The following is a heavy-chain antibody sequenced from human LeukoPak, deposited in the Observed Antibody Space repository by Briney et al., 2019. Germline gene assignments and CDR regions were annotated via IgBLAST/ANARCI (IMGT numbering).Heavy chain of an antibody. Sequence: GGSLRLSCAATGFSFGGYAMTWVRQAPGKGLEWVSSITYNGAATYYLDSVKARFTISRDNSRSTLYLQMDSLTAEDTALYYCAKDGLYFDGSTHIYYFDSWGQGTLVAVSS. D-gene: IGHD3-9*01. CDR3: AKDGLYFDGSTHIYYFDS. CDR1: GFSFGGYA. V-gene: IGHV3-23*01. CDR2: ITYNGAAT. J-gene: IGHJ4*02.